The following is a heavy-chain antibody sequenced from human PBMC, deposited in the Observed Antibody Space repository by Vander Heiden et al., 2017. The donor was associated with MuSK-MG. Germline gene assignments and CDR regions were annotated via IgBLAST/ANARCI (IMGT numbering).Heavy chain of an antibody. CDR3: AKDPRIGLVGNKRTQGKIDY. V-gene: IGHV3-30*02. CDR1: GFTFRSYG. CDR2: IQSDGNKE. Sequence: PRCSLRLSCAASGFTFRSYGMHWVRQAPGKGLEWVTFIQSDGNKEYYADSVEGRFTIARDNSNNTVHLQRNRLRAEETALYYCAKDPRIGLVGNKRTQGKIDYWGQGTLVTVYS. D-gene: IGHD2-21*01. J-gene: IGHJ4*02.